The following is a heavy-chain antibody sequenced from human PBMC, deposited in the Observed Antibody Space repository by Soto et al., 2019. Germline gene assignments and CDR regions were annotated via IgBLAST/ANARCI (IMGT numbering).Heavy chain of an antibody. Sequence: SGGSLRLSCAASGFTFLSYWMHWVGQATGKGPVWVSGINWNGGSTGYADSVKGRFTISRDNAKNSLYLQMNSLRAEDTALYYCARLYSSGWYGPGRYWGQGT. V-gene: IGHV3-20*04. CDR3: ARLYSSGWYGPGRY. J-gene: IGHJ4*02. D-gene: IGHD6-19*01. CDR1: GFTFLSYW. CDR2: INWNGGST.